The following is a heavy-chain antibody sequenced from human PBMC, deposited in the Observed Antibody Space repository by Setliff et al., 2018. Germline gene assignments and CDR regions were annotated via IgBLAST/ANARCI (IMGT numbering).Heavy chain of an antibody. CDR1: GGSFDTYY. CDR3: ARGFSYGVTTYGLDI. CDR2: INQSGSG. Sequence: TSETLSLTCNVYGGSFDTYYWSWIRQPPGKGLEWFGEINQSGSGDYNPSFKGRVTISVDTSKKQFSLTLTSVTAADTAVYFCARGFSYGVTTYGLDIWGRGTMVTVSS. D-gene: IGHD3-10*01. V-gene: IGHV4-34*01. J-gene: IGHJ3*02.